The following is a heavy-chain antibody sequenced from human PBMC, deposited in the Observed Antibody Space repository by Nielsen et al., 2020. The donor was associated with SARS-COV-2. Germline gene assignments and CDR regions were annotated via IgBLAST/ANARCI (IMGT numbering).Heavy chain of an antibody. CDR2: ISSSSSYI. Sequence: GGSLRLSCAASGFTFSSYSMNWVRQAPGKGLEWVSSISSSSSYIYYADSVKGRFTISRDNAKNSLYLQMNSLRAEDTAVYYCARVASPGRFLEWLAYYYGMDVWGQGTTVTVSS. V-gene: IGHV3-21*01. CDR1: GFTFSSYS. J-gene: IGHJ6*02. CDR3: ARVASPGRFLEWLAYYYGMDV. D-gene: IGHD3-3*01.